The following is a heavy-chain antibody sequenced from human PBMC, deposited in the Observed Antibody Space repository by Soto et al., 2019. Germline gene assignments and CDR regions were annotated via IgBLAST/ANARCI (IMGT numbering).Heavy chain of an antibody. CDR3: ANSRHCTNGVCYNYYYYGMDV. Sequence: ASVKVSFKASGYTFTSYDINWVRQATGQGLEWMGWMNPNSGNTGYAQKFQGRVTMTRNTSISTAYMELSSLRSEDTAVYYCANSRHCTNGVCYNYYYYGMDVWGQGTTVTVSS. CDR1: GYTFTSYD. CDR2: MNPNSGNT. J-gene: IGHJ6*02. D-gene: IGHD2-8*01. V-gene: IGHV1-8*01.